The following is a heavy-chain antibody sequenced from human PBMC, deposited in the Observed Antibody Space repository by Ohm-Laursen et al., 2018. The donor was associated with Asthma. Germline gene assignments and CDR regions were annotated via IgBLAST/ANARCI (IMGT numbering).Heavy chain of an antibody. Sequence: SLRLSCTASGFTFSSYGMHWVRQAPGKGLEWVAVIWYDGSNKYYADSVKGRFTISRDNSKNTLYLQMNSLRAEDTAVYYCARDPERYSSSLGWFDPWGQGTLVTVSS. V-gene: IGHV3-33*01. CDR2: IWYDGSNK. CDR3: ARDPERYSSSLGWFDP. CDR1: GFTFSSYG. J-gene: IGHJ5*02. D-gene: IGHD6-13*01.